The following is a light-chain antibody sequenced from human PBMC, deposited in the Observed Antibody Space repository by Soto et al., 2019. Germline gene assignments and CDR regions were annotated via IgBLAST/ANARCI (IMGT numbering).Light chain of an antibody. V-gene: IGKV1-39*01. CDR3: QQSYSVPQT. J-gene: IGKJ1*01. Sequence: DIPMTQSPSYVSASVGDRVTIACRASQSIRSYLNWYQQKPGKAPKLLIYAASHLYSGVPSRFSGGGSGTDFTLTISSLQPEDFATYYCQQSYSVPQTFGQGTQVEMK. CDR1: QSIRSY. CDR2: AAS.